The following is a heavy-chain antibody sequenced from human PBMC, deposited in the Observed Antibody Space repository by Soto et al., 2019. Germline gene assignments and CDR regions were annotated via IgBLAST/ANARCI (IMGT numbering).Heavy chain of an antibody. CDR1: GFTFSNYA. D-gene: IGHD4-17*01. Sequence: QMQLVESGGGVVQPGTSLRLSCAASGFTFSNYAMHWVRQAPGKGLEWVTIIWYDGSDKNYGDSVKGRFTISRDNSKNTLYLQMNSLRVEDTAVYYCARDSGGDYHNYDVDGGGKGTTVTVSS. J-gene: IGHJ6*03. V-gene: IGHV3-33*01. CDR3: ARDSGGDYHNYDVDG. CDR2: IWYDGSDK.